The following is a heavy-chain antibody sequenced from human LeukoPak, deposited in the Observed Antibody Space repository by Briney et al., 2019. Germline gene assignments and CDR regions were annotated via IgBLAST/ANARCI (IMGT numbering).Heavy chain of an antibody. Sequence: PGESLRLSCAASGFNFRSHAMSWVRQAPGKGLEWVSVISNGGAGTYYADPVKGRFTISRDNSKSTLYLQMSSLRAEDTAVYYCAKDHGTNVYDPFDYWGQGTLVTVSS. J-gene: IGHJ4*02. CDR2: ISNGGAGT. D-gene: IGHD2-8*01. CDR1: GFNFRSHA. V-gene: IGHV3-23*01. CDR3: AKDHGTNVYDPFDY.